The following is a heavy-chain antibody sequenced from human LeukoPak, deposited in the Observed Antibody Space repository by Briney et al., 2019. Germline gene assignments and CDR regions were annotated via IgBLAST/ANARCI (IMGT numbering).Heavy chain of an antibody. J-gene: IGHJ4*02. V-gene: IGHV3-23*01. CDR1: GFTFSNYA. CDR2: ISGSGSDGST. CDR3: AKYSHDSSGSYDY. D-gene: IGHD3-22*01. Sequence: GGSLRLSCAASGFTFSNYAMSWVRQAPGKGLEWVSGISGSGSDGSTYYADSVKGRFTISRDNSKNTLYLQMNSLRAEDTAVYYYAKYSHDSSGSYDYWGQGTLVTVSS.